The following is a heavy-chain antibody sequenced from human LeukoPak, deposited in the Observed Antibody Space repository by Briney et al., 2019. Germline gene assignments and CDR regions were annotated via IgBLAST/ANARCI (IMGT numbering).Heavy chain of an antibody. CDR2: IYYSGSI. D-gene: IGHD3-3*01. Sequence: PSETLSLTCTVSGGSISSYYWSWIRQPPGKGLEWIGYIYYSGSINYNPSLKSRVTISVDTSKNQFSLKLSSVTAADTAVYYCARERYHFGVVESYYFDYWGQGTLVTVSS. V-gene: IGHV4-59*01. CDR1: GGSISSYY. J-gene: IGHJ4*02. CDR3: ARERYHFGVVESYYFDY.